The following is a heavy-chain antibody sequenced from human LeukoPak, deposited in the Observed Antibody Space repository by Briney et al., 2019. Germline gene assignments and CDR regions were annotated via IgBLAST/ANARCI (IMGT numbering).Heavy chain of an antibody. Sequence: ASVKVSCKASGYTFTSYGISWVRQAPGQGLEWMGWISAYNGNTNYAQKLQGRVTMTTDTSTSTACMELRSLRSDDTTVYYCARDRGSYYAGDFQHWGQGTLVTVSS. CDR3: ARDRGSYYAGDFQH. D-gene: IGHD1-26*01. V-gene: IGHV1-18*01. J-gene: IGHJ1*01. CDR1: GYTFTSYG. CDR2: ISAYNGNT.